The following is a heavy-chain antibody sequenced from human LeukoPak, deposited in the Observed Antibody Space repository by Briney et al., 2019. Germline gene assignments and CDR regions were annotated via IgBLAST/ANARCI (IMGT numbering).Heavy chain of an antibody. J-gene: IGHJ4*02. CDR3: TTEGRFLEWLVTSDY. CDR1: GFTFSNAW. V-gene: IGHV3-15*01. CDR2: IKSKTDGGTT. Sequence: SGGSLRLSCAASGFTFSNAWMSWVRQAPGKGLEWVGRIKSKTDGGTTDYAAPVKGRFTISRDDSKNTLYLQMNSLKTEDTAVYYCTTEGRFLEWLVTSDYWGQGTLVTVSS. D-gene: IGHD3-3*01.